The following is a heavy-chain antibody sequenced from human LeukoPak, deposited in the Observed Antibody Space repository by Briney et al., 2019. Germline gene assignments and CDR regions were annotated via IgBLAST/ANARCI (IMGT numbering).Heavy chain of an antibody. V-gene: IGHV3-9*01. J-gene: IGHJ5*02. CDR2: SSWNSGSI. CDR1: GFTFDDYA. CDR3: AKGRSSWSLNWFDP. D-gene: IGHD6-13*01. Sequence: GGSLRLSCAASGFTFDDYAMHWVRQAPGKGLEWVSGSSWNSGSIGYADSVKGRFTIPRDNANHSLYLQMNSLRAEDTALYYCAKGRSSWSLNWFDPWGQGTLVTVSS.